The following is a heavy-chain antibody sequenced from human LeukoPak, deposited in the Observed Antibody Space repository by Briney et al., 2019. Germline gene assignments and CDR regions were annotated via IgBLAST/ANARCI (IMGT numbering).Heavy chain of an antibody. D-gene: IGHD4-23*01. Sequence: ASVKVSCKASGYTFTSYDINWVRQATGQGLEWMGWMNPNSGNTGYAQKFQGRVTMTRNTSISTAYMELSSLRSEDTAVYYCARDSTTVAPGWFDPWGQGTLVAVSS. CDR2: MNPNSGNT. J-gene: IGHJ5*02. CDR1: GYTFTSYD. V-gene: IGHV1-8*01. CDR3: ARDSTTVAPGWFDP.